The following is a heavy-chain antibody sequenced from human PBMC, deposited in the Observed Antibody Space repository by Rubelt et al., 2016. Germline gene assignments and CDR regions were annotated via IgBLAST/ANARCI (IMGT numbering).Heavy chain of an antibody. CDR3: ARGGRYSSSSVWFDP. D-gene: IGHD6-6*01. V-gene: IGHV1-2*02. CDR2: INPNSGGT. Sequence: GYTFTGYYMHWVRQAPGQGLEWMGWINPNSGGTNYAQKFQGRVTMTRNTSISTAYMELSSLRSEDTAVYYCARGGRYSSSSVWFDPWGQGTLVTVSS. J-gene: IGHJ5*02. CDR1: GYTFTGYY.